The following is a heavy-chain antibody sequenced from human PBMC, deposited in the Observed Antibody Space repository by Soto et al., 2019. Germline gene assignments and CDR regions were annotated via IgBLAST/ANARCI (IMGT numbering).Heavy chain of an antibody. D-gene: IGHD2-2*01. V-gene: IGHV5-51*01. CDR2: IYPGDSDT. CDR3: ASLGAGSYSTSCYLNWFWP. CDR1: GYSFNSYW. Sequence: GASLKISCKGSGYSFNSYWIAWVRQMPGKGLEWMGIIYPGDSDTRYSPSFQGQVTISADKSINTAYLQWSSLKASDSAMYSCASLGAGSYSTSCYLNWFWPRGQGTL. J-gene: IGHJ5*02.